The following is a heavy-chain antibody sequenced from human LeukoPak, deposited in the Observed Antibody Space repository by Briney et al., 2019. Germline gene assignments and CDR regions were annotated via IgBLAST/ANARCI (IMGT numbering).Heavy chain of an antibody. J-gene: IGHJ1*01. CDR2: IYYSGST. V-gene: IGHV4-30-4*08. D-gene: IGHD2-2*02. CDR1: RGSISSGDYY. CDR3: ASIPKSGYFQH. Sequence: PSQTLSLTCTVSRGSISSGDYYWSWIRQPQGKGLEWIGYIYYSGSTYYNPSLKSRVTISVDTSKNQFSLKLSSVTAADTAVYYCASIPKSGYFQHWGQGTLVTVFS.